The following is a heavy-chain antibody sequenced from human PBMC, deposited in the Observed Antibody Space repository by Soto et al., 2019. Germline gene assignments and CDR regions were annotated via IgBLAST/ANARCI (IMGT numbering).Heavy chain of an antibody. J-gene: IGHJ5*02. Sequence: SETLSLTCAVYGGSFSGYYWSWIRQPPGKGLEWIGEINHSGSTNYNPSLKSRVTISVDTSKNQFSLKLSSVTAADTAVYYCATRKTYNWFDPWGQGTLVTVLL. CDR2: INHSGST. CDR3: ATRKTYNWFDP. V-gene: IGHV4-34*01. CDR1: GGSFSGYY.